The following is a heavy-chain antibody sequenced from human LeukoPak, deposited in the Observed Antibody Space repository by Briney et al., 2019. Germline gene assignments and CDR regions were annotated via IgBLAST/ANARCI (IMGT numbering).Heavy chain of an antibody. V-gene: IGHV5-51*01. J-gene: IGHJ4*02. CDR2: IYPADFNT. D-gene: IGHD3-10*01. CDR1: GNSFTNYW. CDR3: ARQIGDGAGSYYKTPFDY. Sequence: GESLKISCKGFGNSFTNYWIAWVRQMPGKGLEWMGIIYPADFNTRYSPSFQGQVTISADKSISTAYLQWSSLKASDTAMYYCARQIGDGAGSYYKTPFDYWGRGTLVTVSS.